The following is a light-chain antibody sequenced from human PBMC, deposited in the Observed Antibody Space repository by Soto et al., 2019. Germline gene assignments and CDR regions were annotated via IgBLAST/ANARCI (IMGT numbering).Light chain of an antibody. CDR2: DAS. CDR1: QSAISN. V-gene: IGKV3-15*01. Sequence: EIVMTQSPATLSVSPGKRVTLSCRASQSAISNLAWYQQKPGQTPRLLIYDASTRATDIPARFSGSGSGTDFTLTISSLLSEDFAVYYCQQYGSSPLTFGGGTKVDI. J-gene: IGKJ4*01. CDR3: QQYGSSPLT.